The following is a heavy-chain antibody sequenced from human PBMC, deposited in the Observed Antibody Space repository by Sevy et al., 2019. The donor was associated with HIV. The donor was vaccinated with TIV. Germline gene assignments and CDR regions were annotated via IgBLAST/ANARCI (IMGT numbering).Heavy chain of an antibody. D-gene: IGHD5-12*01. CDR2: IYYSGST. CDR1: GGSVSSGSYY. J-gene: IGHJ4*02. V-gene: IGHV4-61*01. Sequence: SETLSLTCTVSGGSVSSGSYYWSWIRQPPGKGLEWIGYIYYSGSTNHNPSLKRRVTISVDTSKNQFSLKLNSVTAADTAVYYCARVRGGYSGFGAFDYWGQGTLVTVS. CDR3: ARVRGGYSGFGAFDY.